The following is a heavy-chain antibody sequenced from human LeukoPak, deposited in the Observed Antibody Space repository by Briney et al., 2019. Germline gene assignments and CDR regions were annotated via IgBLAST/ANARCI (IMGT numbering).Heavy chain of an antibody. CDR3: AKDQGGWQDY. D-gene: IGHD6-19*01. V-gene: IGHV3-23*01. CDR2: IAGNTGST. CDR1: GFTFRNKP. Sequence: GGPLGPSCEAPGFTFRNKPWTWARRAPGRGLEWVSVIAGNTGSTYYADSVEGRFTVSRDNSKNTLYLQMNSLRAEDTAIYYCAKDQGGWQDYWGQGTLVTVSS. J-gene: IGHJ4*02.